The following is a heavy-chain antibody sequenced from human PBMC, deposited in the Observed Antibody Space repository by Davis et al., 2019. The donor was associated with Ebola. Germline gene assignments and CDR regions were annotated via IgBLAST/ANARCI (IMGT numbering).Heavy chain of an antibody. CDR2: INHSGST. V-gene: IGHV4-34*01. CDR1: GGSFSGYY. CDR3: ARVGRMDV. J-gene: IGHJ6*04. Sequence: PSETLSLTCAVYGGSFSGYYWSWIRQPPGKGLEWIGEINHSGSTNYNPSLKSRVTISVDTSKNQFSLKLSSVTAADTAVYYCARVGRMDVWGKGTTVTVSS.